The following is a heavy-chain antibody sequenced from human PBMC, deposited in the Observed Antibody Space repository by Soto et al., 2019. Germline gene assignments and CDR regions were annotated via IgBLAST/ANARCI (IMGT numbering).Heavy chain of an antibody. V-gene: IGHV3-23*01. D-gene: IGHD6-13*01. CDR3: ARGHIAAPAGIFDY. CDR2: ISGSGGGT. J-gene: IGHJ4*02. CDR1: GFTFSSYA. Sequence: PGGSLRLSCAASGFTFSSYAMSWVRQAPGKGLEWVSAISGSGGGTYYADSVKGRFTISRDNSRNTLYLQLNSLRAEDTAVYYCARGHIAAPAGIFDYWGQGTLVTVSS.